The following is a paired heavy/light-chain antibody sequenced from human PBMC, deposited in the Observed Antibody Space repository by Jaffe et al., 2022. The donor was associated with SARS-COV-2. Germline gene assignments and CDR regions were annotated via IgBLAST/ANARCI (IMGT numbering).Heavy chain of an antibody. CDR2: MYSGGAT. J-gene: IGHJ4*02. CDR1: GFIVSDNF. V-gene: IGHV3-53*01. D-gene: IGHD3-10*01. CDR3: ARGEWFGELALDY. Sequence: EVQLVESGGGLIQPGGSLRLSCAASGFIVSDNFMTWVRQAPGKGLEWVSVMYSGGATYYADSVKGRFTISRDNSKNTLDLQMNSLTAEDTAVYYCARGEWFGELALDYWGQGTLVTVS.
Light chain of an antibody. CDR2: DTS. CDR1: QSVTNY. Sequence: EIVLTQSPATLSLSPGERATLSCRASQSVTNYLAWYQHKPGQAPRLLIYDTSNRATGIPARFSGGGSGTDFTLTINSLEPEDFAIYYCQQRSNWPPLIFGQGTRLEIK. V-gene: IGKV3-11*01. J-gene: IGKJ5*01. CDR3: QQRSNWPPLI.